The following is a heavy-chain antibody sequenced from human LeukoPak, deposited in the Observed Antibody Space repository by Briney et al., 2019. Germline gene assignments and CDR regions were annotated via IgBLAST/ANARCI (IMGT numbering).Heavy chain of an antibody. CDR3: AKRGTGYNHFDY. J-gene: IGHJ4*02. CDR1: GFTFSSYG. Sequence: GGSLRLSCASSGFTFSSYGMSWVRQAPGKGLEWVSAISGSGGSTYYADSVKGRFTISRDNSKNTLYLEMNSLRAEDRGVYYCAKRGTGYNHFDYWGQGTLVTVSS. CDR2: ISGSGGST. V-gene: IGHV3-23*01. D-gene: IGHD3/OR15-3a*01.